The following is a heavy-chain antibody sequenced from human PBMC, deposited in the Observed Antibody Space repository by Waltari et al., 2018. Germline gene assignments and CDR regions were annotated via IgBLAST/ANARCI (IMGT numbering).Heavy chain of an antibody. V-gene: IGHV4-39*07. D-gene: IGHD1-20*01. CDR2: IYYSGST. CDR3: ARHGAGYNWNTKLPGWFDP. J-gene: IGHJ5*02. CDR1: GGSISSSSYY. Sequence: QLQLQESGPGLVKPSATLSLTCTVSGGSISSSSYYWGWIRQPPGKGLEWIGSIYYSGSTYYNPSLKSRVTISVDTSKNQFSLKLSSVTAADTAVYYCARHGAGYNWNTKLPGWFDPWGQGTLVTVSS.